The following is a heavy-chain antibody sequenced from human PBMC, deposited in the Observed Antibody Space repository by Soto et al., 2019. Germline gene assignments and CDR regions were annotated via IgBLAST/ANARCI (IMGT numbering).Heavy chain of an antibody. CDR3: ARNAHYDSSRPFDY. Sequence: QVQLQESGPGLVRPSQTLSLTCTVSVGSISRGGYYWSWIRQHPGKGLEWIGHIYFSGSTYYNPSLKSRVTISVDTSKNQFSLKLSSVTAADTAVYSCARNAHYDSSRPFDYWGQGTPVTVSS. CDR2: IYFSGST. J-gene: IGHJ4*02. V-gene: IGHV4-31*03. D-gene: IGHD3-22*01. CDR1: VGSISRGGYY.